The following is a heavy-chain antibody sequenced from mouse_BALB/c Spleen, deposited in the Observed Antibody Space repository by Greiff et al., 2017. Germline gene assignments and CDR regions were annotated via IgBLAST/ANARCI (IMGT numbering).Heavy chain of an antibody. J-gene: IGHJ3*01. CDR1: GYTFTSYW. Sequence: LQQPGSELVRPGASVKLSCKASGYTFTSYWMHWVKQRPGQGLEWIGNIYPGSGSTNYDEKFKSKATLTVDTSSSTAYMQLSSLTSEDSAVYDGARRGNGNYGFAYWGQGTLVTVSA. V-gene: IGHV1S22*01. CDR3: ARRGNGNYGFAY. D-gene: IGHD2-1*01. CDR2: IYPGSGST.